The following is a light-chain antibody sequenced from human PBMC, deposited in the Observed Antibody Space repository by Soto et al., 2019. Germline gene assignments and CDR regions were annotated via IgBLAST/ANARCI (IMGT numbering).Light chain of an antibody. CDR1: SSDVGYYNY. V-gene: IGLV2-8*01. J-gene: IGLJ1*01. Sequence: QSVLTQPPSASGSPGQSVTIACTGTSSDVGYYNYVSWYQQPPGKAPKLLIYDVSKRPSGVPDRFSGSKSGNTASLTVSGLQAEDEGDYYCSSYAGSNYPYVFGTGTQVTVL. CDR2: DVS. CDR3: SSYAGSNYPYV.